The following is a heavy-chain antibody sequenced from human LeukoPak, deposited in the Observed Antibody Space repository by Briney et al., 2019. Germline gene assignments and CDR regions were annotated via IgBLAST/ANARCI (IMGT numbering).Heavy chain of an antibody. V-gene: IGHV4-34*01. D-gene: IGHD1-26*01. Sequence: PSEALSLTCAVYGGSFSGYYWSWIRQPPGKGLEWIGEINHSGSTNYNPSLKSRVTISVDTSKNQFSLKLSSVTAADTAVYYCARRRGTYSKGYFDYWGQGTLVTVSS. J-gene: IGHJ4*02. CDR2: INHSGST. CDR1: GGSFSGYY. CDR3: ARRRGTYSKGYFDY.